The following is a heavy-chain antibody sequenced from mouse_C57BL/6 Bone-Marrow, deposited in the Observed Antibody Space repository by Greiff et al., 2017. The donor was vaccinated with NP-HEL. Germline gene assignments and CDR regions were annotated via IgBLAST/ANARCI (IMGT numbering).Heavy chain of an antibody. CDR3: ARVWGYFDY. J-gene: IGHJ2*01. Sequence: QVQLQQSGAELARPGASVKLSCKASGYTFTSYGISWVKQRTGQGLEWIGEIYPRSGNTSYNEKFKGKATLTADKSSSTAYMELRSLTSEDSAVYFCARVWGYFDYWGQGTTLTVSS. CDR2: IYPRSGNT. D-gene: IGHD2-10*02. V-gene: IGHV1-81*01. CDR1: GYTFTSYG.